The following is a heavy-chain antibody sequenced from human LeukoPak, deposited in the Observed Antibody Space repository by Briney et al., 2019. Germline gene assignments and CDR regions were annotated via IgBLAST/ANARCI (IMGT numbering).Heavy chain of an antibody. CDR1: GGSISSYY. Sequence: SETLSLTCTVSGGSISSYYWSWIRQPPGKGLEWIGYIYYSGSTNYNPSLKSRVTISVDTSKNQFSLKLSSVTAADTAVYYCARGPGYYDILTGYLSFDYWGQGTLVTVSS. J-gene: IGHJ4*02. CDR3: ARGPGYYDILTGYLSFDY. V-gene: IGHV4-59*01. CDR2: IYYSGST. D-gene: IGHD3-9*01.